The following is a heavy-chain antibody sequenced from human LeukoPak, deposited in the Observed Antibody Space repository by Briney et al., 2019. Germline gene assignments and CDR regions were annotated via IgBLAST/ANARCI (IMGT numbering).Heavy chain of an antibody. CDR2: INSNSGGT. V-gene: IGHV1-2*02. D-gene: IGHD6-13*01. CDR1: GYTFTDYY. CDR3: ARAGTVAAGRVGRFDP. J-gene: IGHJ5*02. Sequence: ASVKVSCKASGYTFTDYYMHWVRQAPGQGLEWMGWINSNSGGTKYAQKFQGRVTMTRDTSISTAYMELSRLRSDDTAVYFCARAGTVAAGRVGRFDPWGQGSLVTVSS.